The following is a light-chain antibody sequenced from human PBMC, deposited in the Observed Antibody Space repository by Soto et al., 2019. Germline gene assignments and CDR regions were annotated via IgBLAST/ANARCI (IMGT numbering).Light chain of an antibody. CDR2: GAS. CDR3: QKSYTTPLT. V-gene: IGKV1-39*01. J-gene: IGKJ3*01. CDR1: QTVMTY. Sequence: DSQMTQSPSYLSASVGDRVTITCRASQTVMTYLNWYQQKSGQAPKLLIYGASSLQGGVPSRFSGTGSETNFSLTISGLQPEDYASYHCQKSYTTPLTFGPGTKVDFK.